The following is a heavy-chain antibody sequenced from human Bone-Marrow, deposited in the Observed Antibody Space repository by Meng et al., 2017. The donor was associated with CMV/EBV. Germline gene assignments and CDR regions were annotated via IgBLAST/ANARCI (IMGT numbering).Heavy chain of an antibody. CDR2: IYYSGST. J-gene: IGHJ4*02. V-gene: IGHV4-30-4*08. CDR1: GGSISIGDYY. D-gene: IGHD1-26*01. Sequence: TVSGGSISIGDYYWSWIRQPPGQGLEWIGYIYYSGSTYYNPSLKSRVTISVDTSKNQFSLKLSSVTAADTAVYYCAKSDYIGYFDYWGQGTLVTVSS. CDR3: AKSDYIGYFDY.